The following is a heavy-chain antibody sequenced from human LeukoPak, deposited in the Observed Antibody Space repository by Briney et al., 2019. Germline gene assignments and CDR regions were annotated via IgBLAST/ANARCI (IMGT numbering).Heavy chain of an antibody. CDR1: GYTFTSYD. CDR3: VSVMITFGGVIDSYHDY. V-gene: IGHV1-8*01. Sequence: GASVKVSCKASGYTFTSYDINGVRQATGQGLEWMGWMNPNSGNTGYAQKFQGRVTMTRNTSISTAYMELSSLRSEDTAVYYCVSVMITFGGVIDSYHDYWGQGTLVTVSS. J-gene: IGHJ4*02. D-gene: IGHD3-16*02. CDR2: MNPNSGNT.